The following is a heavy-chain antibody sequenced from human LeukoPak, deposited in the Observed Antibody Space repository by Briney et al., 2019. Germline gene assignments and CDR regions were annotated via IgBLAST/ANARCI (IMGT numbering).Heavy chain of an antibody. V-gene: IGHV1-69*13. J-gene: IGHJ4*02. CDR2: IIPIFGTA. D-gene: IGHD3-16*01. CDR1: GGTFSSYA. Sequence: SVKVSCKASGGTFSSYAISWVRQAPGQGLEWMGGIIPIFGTANYAQKFQGRVTITADESTSTAYMELSSLRSEDTAVYYCARFAPNYVGGSYYDYWGQGTLVTVSS. CDR3: ARFAPNYVGGSYYDY.